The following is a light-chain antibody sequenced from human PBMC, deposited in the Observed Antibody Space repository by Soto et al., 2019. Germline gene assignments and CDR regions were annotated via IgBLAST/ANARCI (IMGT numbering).Light chain of an antibody. Sequence: DIQMTQSPSSLSASVGDRVTITCRASQSISTYVSWYRHSLGKAPKLLIYGASDLQSGVPSRFSGSGSGTDFTLTISSLHPEDFATYYCQQRFNTPLTFGGGTKVELK. J-gene: IGKJ4*01. V-gene: IGKV1-39*01. CDR3: QQRFNTPLT. CDR2: GAS. CDR1: QSISTY.